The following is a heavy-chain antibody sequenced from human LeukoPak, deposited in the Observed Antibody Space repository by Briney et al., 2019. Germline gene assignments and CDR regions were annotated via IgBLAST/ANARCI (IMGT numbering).Heavy chain of an antibody. D-gene: IGHD6-13*01. CDR3: ARRVAAGGTCMGY. CDR2: MNPNSGNT. J-gene: IGHJ4*02. V-gene: IGHV1-8*01. CDR1: GYSFTSYD. Sequence: ASVKVSCKASGYSFTSYDINWVRQATGQGLEWMGWMNPNSGNTGSARKFQGRVTMTRNTSISTAYMELSNLRSEDTAVYYCARRVAAGGTCMGYWGQGTLVTVSS.